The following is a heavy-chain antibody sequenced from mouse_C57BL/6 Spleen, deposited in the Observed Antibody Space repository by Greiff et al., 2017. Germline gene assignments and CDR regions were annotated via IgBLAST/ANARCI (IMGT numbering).Heavy chain of an antibody. CDR2: INPNNGGT. V-gene: IGHV1-22*01. Sequence: EVKLVESGPELVKPGASVKMSCKASGYTFTDYNMHWVKQSHGKSLEWIGYINPNNGGTSYNQKFKGKATLTVNKSSSTAYMELRSLTSEDSAVYYCARYGYDGYYFDYWGQGTTLTVSS. CDR1: GYTFTDYN. D-gene: IGHD2-2*01. CDR3: ARYGYDGYYFDY. J-gene: IGHJ2*01.